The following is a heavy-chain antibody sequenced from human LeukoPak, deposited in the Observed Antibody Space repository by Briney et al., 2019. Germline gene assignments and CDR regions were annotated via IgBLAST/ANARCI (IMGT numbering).Heavy chain of an antibody. D-gene: IGHD3-3*01. CDR3: ARGRGYDFWSGYSGHYFDY. CDR2: INHSGST. V-gene: IGHV4-34*01. CDR1: GGSFSGYY. Sequence: SETLSLTCAVYGGSFSGYYWSWIRQPPGKGLEWIGEINHSGSTNYNSSLKSRVTISVDTSKNQFSLKLSSVTAADTAVYYCARGRGYDFWSGYSGHYFDYWGQGTLVTVSS. J-gene: IGHJ4*02.